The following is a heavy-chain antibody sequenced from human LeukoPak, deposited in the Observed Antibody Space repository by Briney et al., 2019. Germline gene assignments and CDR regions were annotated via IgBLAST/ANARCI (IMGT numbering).Heavy chain of an antibody. Sequence: PGGSLRLSCAASGFTFSTYGMHWVRQTPGKGLEWVALISHDGSNKYYADSVKGRFTISRDNSKNALYLQMNSLRHEDTAVYYCAKELKPMIVVADLFDYWGQGTLVTVSS. CDR3: AKELKPMIVVADLFDY. CDR2: ISHDGSNK. D-gene: IGHD3-22*01. J-gene: IGHJ4*02. CDR1: GFTFSTYG. V-gene: IGHV3-30*18.